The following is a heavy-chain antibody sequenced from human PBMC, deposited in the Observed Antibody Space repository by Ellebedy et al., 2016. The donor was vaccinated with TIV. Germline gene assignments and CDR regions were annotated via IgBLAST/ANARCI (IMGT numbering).Heavy chain of an antibody. V-gene: IGHV3-23*01. CDR2: IRGSGVST. CDR3: AKDPGYCSSTSCYRYFQH. CDR1: GFTFSGYA. J-gene: IGHJ1*01. D-gene: IGHD2-2*02. Sequence: GGSLRLXCAASGFTFSGYAMSWVRQAPGKGLEWVSAIRGSGVSTYYADSVKGRFTISRDNSKNTLYLQMNSLRAEDTAVYYCAKDPGYCSSTSCYRYFQHWGQGTLVTVSS.